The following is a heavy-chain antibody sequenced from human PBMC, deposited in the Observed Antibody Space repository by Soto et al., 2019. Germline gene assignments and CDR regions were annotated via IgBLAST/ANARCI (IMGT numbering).Heavy chain of an antibody. CDR2: ISGSGGST. J-gene: IGHJ6*02. D-gene: IGHD6-13*01. CDR3: AKDHSSSWQYYYYYGMDV. CDR1: GFTFSSYA. Sequence: GSLRLSCAASGFTFSSYAMSWVRQAPGKGLEWVSAISGSGGSTYYADSVKGRFTISRDNSKNTLYLQMNSLRAEDTAVYYCAKDHSSSWQYYYYYGMDVWGQGTTVTVS. V-gene: IGHV3-23*01.